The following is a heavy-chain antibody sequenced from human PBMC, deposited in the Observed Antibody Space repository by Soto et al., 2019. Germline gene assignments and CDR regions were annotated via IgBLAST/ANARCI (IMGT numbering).Heavy chain of an antibody. V-gene: IGHV3-23*01. CDR3: AKGDIVVVPAALV. Sequence: GGSLRLSCAASGFTFSNHVMNWVRQAPGKGLEWVSAINGGGGSTFYADSVKGRFTISRDNSKNTLYLQMNSLRAEDTAVYYCAKGDIVVVPAALVWGQGTLVTVSS. D-gene: IGHD2-2*01. J-gene: IGHJ4*02. CDR2: INGGGGST. CDR1: GFTFSNHV.